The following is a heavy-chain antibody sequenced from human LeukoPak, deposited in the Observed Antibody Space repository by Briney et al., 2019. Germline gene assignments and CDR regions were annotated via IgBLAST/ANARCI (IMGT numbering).Heavy chain of an antibody. Sequence: GASVKVSCKASGYTFTSYGISWVRQAPGQGLEWMGWISAYNGNTNYAQKLQGRVTMTTDTSTSTAYMELRSLRSDDTAVYYCARVGDYYDSSGYYYSGQTHYYFDYWGQGTLVTVSS. CDR2: ISAYNGNT. J-gene: IGHJ4*02. CDR1: GYTFTSYG. D-gene: IGHD3-22*01. CDR3: ARVGDYYDSSGYYYSGQTHYYFDY. V-gene: IGHV1-18*01.